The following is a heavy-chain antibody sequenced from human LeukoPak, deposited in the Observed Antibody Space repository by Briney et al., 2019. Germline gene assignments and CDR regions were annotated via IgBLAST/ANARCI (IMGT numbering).Heavy chain of an antibody. V-gene: IGHV3-23*01. CDR2: ISGSGGST. D-gene: IGHD2-2*01. J-gene: IGHJ6*02. CDR3: AKEGSTSYYYYYGMDV. Sequence: GGSLRLSCAASGFTFSSYAMSWVRQAPGKGPEWVSAISGSGGSTYYADSVKGRFTISRDNSKNTLYLQMNSLRAEDTAVYYCAKEGSTSYYYYYGMDVWGQGTTVTVSS. CDR1: GFTFSSYA.